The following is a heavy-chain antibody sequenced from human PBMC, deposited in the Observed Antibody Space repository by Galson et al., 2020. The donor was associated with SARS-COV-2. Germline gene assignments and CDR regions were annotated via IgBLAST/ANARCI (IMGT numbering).Heavy chain of an antibody. J-gene: IGHJ4*02. CDR1: GGSISSSSYY. Sequence: SETLSLTCPVPGGSISSSSYYWRWIRQPPGKGLEWIGSIYYSGSTYYNPSLKSQVTISVDTSKNQFSLKLSSVPAADTAVYYCARSKYSSGWFFDYWGQGTLVTVSS. CDR2: IYYSGST. CDR3: ARSKYSSGWFFDY. V-gene: IGHV4-39*01. D-gene: IGHD6-19*01.